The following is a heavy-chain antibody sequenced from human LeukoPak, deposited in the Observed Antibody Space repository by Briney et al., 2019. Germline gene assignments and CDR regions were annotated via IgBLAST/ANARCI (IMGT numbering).Heavy chain of an antibody. CDR2: ISHSGST. Sequence: SETLSLTCAVYGGSFSGYYWSWIRQPPGKGLEWIGEISHSGSTNYNPSLKSRVTISVDTSKNQFSLKLSSVTAADTAVYYCASFIYPGYYGMDVWGQGTTVTVSS. CDR3: ASFIYPGYYGMDV. CDR1: GGSFSGYY. V-gene: IGHV4-34*01. D-gene: IGHD5/OR15-5a*01. J-gene: IGHJ6*02.